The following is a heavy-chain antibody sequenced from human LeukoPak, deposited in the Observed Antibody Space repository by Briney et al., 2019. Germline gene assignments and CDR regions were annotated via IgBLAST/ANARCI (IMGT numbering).Heavy chain of an antibody. D-gene: IGHD3-3*01. CDR3: ARDLGDYDFWSGYYILGKYNWFDP. Sequence: TGGSLRLSCAASGFTFSSYAMHWVRQAPGKGLEWVAVISYDGSNKYYADSVKGRFTISRDNSKNTLYLQMNSLRAEDTAVYYCARDLGDYDFWSGYYILGKYNWFDPWGQGTLVTVPS. J-gene: IGHJ5*02. CDR2: ISYDGSNK. V-gene: IGHV3-30*04. CDR1: GFTFSSYA.